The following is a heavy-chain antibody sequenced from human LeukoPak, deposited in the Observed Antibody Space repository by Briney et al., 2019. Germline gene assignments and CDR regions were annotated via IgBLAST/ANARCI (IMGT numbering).Heavy chain of an antibody. D-gene: IGHD3-10*01. Sequence: GRSLRLSCAAAGFTFSSYSMNWVRQAPGKGLECVSFITIGDFVYFADSLKGRFTISRDNAKSSLYLQMNSLRAEDTAVYYCARGGFNMVRGVIIPSNSYYYYMDIWGKGTTVTVSS. J-gene: IGHJ6*03. V-gene: IGHV3-21*01. CDR2: ITIGDFV. CDR3: ARGGFNMVRGVIIPSNSYYYYMDI. CDR1: GFTFSSYS.